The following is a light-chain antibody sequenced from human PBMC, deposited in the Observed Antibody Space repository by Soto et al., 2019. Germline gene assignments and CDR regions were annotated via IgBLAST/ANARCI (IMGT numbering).Light chain of an antibody. J-gene: IGKJ2*01. CDR1: QSVVSN. CDR3: LQYNTWPYT. V-gene: IGKV3-15*01. Sequence: EIVMTQSPATLSVSPGERATLSCRASQSVVSNLAWYQQKPGQAPRLLIYGSTTRATGIPARFSGRWSETEFTLTISSLQSEDFAFYYCLQYNTWPYTFGQGTKLEIK. CDR2: GST.